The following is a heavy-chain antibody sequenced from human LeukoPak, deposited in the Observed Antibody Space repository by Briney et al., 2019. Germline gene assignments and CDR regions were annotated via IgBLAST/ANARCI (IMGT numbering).Heavy chain of an antibody. CDR1: GGTFSSYA. D-gene: IGHD3-22*01. CDR2: IIPILGIA. J-gene: IGHJ4*02. Sequence: GASVKVSCKASGGTFSSYAISWVRQAPGQGLEWMGRIIPILGIANYAQKFQGRVTITADKSTSTAYMELSSLRSEDTAVYYCARGPFKYYYDSRGYYYFDYWGQGTLVTVSS. CDR3: ARGPFKYYYDSRGYYYFDY. V-gene: IGHV1-69*04.